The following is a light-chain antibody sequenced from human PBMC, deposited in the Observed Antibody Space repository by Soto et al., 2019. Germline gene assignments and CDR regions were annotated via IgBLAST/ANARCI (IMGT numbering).Light chain of an antibody. CDR2: GAS. Sequence: EIVMTQSPATLSVSPGERATLSCRASQSVDSSTYLAWYQQKPGQAPRLLIYGASSRATGIPDRFSGSGSGTDFTLTISRLEPEDFAVYYCQQYGRSPRTFGQGTKVDIK. CDR3: QQYGRSPRT. CDR1: QSVDSSTY. J-gene: IGKJ1*01. V-gene: IGKV3-20*01.